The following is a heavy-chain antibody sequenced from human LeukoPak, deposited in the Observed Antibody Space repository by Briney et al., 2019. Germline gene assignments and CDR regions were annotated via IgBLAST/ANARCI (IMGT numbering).Heavy chain of an antibody. D-gene: IGHD6-13*01. CDR1: GGSFSGYY. Sequence: PSETLSLTCAVYGGSFSGYYWSWIRQPPGKGLEWIGEINHSGSTNYNPSLKSRVTISVDTSKNQFSLKLSSVTAADTAVYYCARDRAGSSSWDRFDYWGQGTLVTVSS. CDR2: INHSGST. J-gene: IGHJ4*02. CDR3: ARDRAGSSSWDRFDY. V-gene: IGHV4-34*01.